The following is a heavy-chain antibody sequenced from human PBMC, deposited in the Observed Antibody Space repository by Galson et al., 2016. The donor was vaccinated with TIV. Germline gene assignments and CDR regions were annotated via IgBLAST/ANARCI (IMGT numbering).Heavy chain of an antibody. CDR2: ISWDGQRP. J-gene: IGHJ4*02. CDR1: GFIFDNYV. Sequence: LRLSCAASGFIFDNYVMHWVRQTPGKGLECVSLISWDGQRPYYADSVKGRFTISRDNSRNSLFLQMDSLRTEDTALYYCATLTGDEGHFDYWGQGTPVTVFS. V-gene: IGHV3-43*01. D-gene: IGHD7-27*01. CDR3: ATLTGDEGHFDY.